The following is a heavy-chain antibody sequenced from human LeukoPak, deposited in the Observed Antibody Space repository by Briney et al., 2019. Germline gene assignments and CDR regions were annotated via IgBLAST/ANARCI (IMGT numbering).Heavy chain of an antibody. V-gene: IGHV3-23*01. J-gene: IGHJ4*02. D-gene: IGHD1/OR15-1a*01. CDR1: GFTFSSYA. CDR2: ISGGGGST. CDR3: AKASRIIGTIEY. Sequence: GGSLRLSCAASGFTFSSYAMSWVRQAPGKGLEWVSAISGGGGSTNYADSVKGRFTVSRDNSKNTLYLLLNSLRAEETAAYYCAKASRIIGTIEYWGQGTLVTVSS.